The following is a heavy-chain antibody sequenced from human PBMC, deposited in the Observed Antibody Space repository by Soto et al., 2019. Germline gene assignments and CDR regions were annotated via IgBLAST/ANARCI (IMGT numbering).Heavy chain of an antibody. CDR2: TYYRSRWYI. CDR1: GDSVSSNTAG. CDR3: VRYYIGWAYAFDV. Sequence: PSQTLSLTCVISGDSVSSNTAGWNWIRQSPSRGLEWLGRTYYRSRWYIDYAVSVSGRIVINADTSRNQFSLQLNSVTPEDTAIYYCVRYYIGWAYAFDVWGQGTTVTVSS. J-gene: IGHJ6*02. D-gene: IGHD2-21*01. V-gene: IGHV6-1*01.